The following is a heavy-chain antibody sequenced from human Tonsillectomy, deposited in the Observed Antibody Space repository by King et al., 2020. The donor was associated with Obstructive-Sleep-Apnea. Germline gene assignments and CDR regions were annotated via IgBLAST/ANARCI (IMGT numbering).Heavy chain of an antibody. V-gene: IGHV4-59*01. D-gene: IGHD1-26*01. CDR1: GGSISGVY. CDR3: ARVRGWELFFFDY. Sequence: QLQESGPGLVKPSETLSLTCSVSGGSISGVYWSWIRQPPGMGLEWIGYIYDSGSTNYNPSLKSRFTISLDTSKKQFSLKLTSVTAADTAVYYCARVRGWELFFFDYWGQGTLVTVSS. CDR2: IYDSGST. J-gene: IGHJ4*02.